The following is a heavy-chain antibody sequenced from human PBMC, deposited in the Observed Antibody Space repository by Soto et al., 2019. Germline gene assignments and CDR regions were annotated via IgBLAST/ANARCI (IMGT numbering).Heavy chain of an antibody. D-gene: IGHD3-16*02. CDR3: ARGQSPKKGSDPYYFDY. CDR1: GYTFTGYY. Sequence: QVQLVQSGAEVKKPGASVKVSCKASGYTFTGYYMHLVRQAPGQGLEWMGWINPNSGGTNYAQKFQGWVTMTRDTSISTAYMELSRLRSDDTAVYYCARGQSPKKGSDPYYFDYWGQGTLVTVSS. CDR2: INPNSGGT. V-gene: IGHV1-2*04. J-gene: IGHJ4*02.